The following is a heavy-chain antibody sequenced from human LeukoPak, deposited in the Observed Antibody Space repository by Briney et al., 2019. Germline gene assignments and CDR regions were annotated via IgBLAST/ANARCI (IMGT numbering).Heavy chain of an antibody. CDR3: ARGLGGYSYGYSFDY. J-gene: IGHJ4*02. Sequence: SETLSLTCAVYGGSFSGYYWSWIRQPPGEGLEWIGEINHSGSTNYNPSLKSRVTISVDTSKNQFSLKLSSVTAADTAVYYCARGLGGYSYGYSFDYWGQGTLVTVSS. V-gene: IGHV4-34*01. CDR2: INHSGST. D-gene: IGHD5-18*01. CDR1: GGSFSGYY.